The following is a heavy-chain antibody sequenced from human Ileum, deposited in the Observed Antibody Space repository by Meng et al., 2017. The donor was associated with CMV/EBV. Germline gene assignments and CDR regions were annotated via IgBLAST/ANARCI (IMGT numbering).Heavy chain of an antibody. V-gene: IGHV3-64*02. J-gene: IGHJ4*02. D-gene: IGHD2-2*02. Sequence: GGSLRLSCAASGFTFSTYAMHWVRQAPGKGLEYVSAISSNGGSTYYADSVKGRFTVSRDNSKDTLYLQMGSLRPEDMGVYYCARGGYCSSTSCYSRTTFDYWGQGTRVTGSS. CDR2: ISSNGGST. CDR3: ARGGYCSSTSCYSRTTFDY. CDR1: GFTFSTYA.